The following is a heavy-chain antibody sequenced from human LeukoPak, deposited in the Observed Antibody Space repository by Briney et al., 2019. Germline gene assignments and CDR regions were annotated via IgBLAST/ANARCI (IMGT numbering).Heavy chain of an antibody. CDR2: INQDGSEK. D-gene: IGHD4-23*01. V-gene: IGHV3-7*01. Sequence: GGSLRLSCAASGFTFTTYWMSWVRQAPGKVLEWVANINQDGSEKYYVDSVKGRFTISRDNAKNSLYLQMNSLRAEDTAVYFCVRAIGSNTLWGQGTLVTVSS. J-gene: IGHJ4*02. CDR3: VRAIGSNTL. CDR1: GFTFTTYW.